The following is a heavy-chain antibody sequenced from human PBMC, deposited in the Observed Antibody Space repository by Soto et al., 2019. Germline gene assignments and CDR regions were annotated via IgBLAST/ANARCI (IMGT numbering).Heavy chain of an antibody. V-gene: IGHV1-18*01. Sequence: QVQLVQSGAEVKKPGASVKVSCKASGYTFTSSGMSWVRQAPGQGLEWMGWISAHTGSSEYAQRFQGRVTMTTDRPTSTAYMELRSLRSDDTAGYYCARAFFYQGSDSRGYSFDAFDFWGPGTLVTVSS. CDR1: GYTFTSSG. D-gene: IGHD3-22*01. CDR2: ISAHTGSS. J-gene: IGHJ3*01. CDR3: ARAFFYQGSDSRGYSFDAFDF.